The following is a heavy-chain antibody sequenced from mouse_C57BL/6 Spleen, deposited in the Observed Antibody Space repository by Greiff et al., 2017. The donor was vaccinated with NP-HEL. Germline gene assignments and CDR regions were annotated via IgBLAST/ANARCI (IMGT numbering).Heavy chain of an antibody. V-gene: IGHV7-3*01. CDR3: ARIYYYGSSYAWFAY. CDR1: GFTFTDYY. Sequence: EVMLVESGGGLVQPGGSLSLSCAASGFTFTDYYMSWVRQPPGKALEWLGFIRNKANGYTTEYSASVKGRFTISRDNSQSILYLQMNALRAEDSATYYCARIYYYGSSYAWFAYWGQGTLVTVSA. J-gene: IGHJ3*01. CDR2: IRNKANGYTT. D-gene: IGHD1-1*01.